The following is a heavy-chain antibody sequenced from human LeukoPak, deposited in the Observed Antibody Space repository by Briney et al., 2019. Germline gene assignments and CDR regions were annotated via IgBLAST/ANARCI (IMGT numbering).Heavy chain of an antibody. J-gene: IGHJ5*02. Sequence: GGSPRLSCTFSGFTFSDYWMTWVRQAPGKGLEWVANVKEDGSEKNYVDSVKGRFTISRDNAKNSLFLQMNTLRAEDTAVYYCATGGWSFAPWGQGTLVTVSS. CDR3: ATGGWSFAP. CDR1: GFTFSDYW. CDR2: VKEDGSEK. V-gene: IGHV3-7*01. D-gene: IGHD6-19*01.